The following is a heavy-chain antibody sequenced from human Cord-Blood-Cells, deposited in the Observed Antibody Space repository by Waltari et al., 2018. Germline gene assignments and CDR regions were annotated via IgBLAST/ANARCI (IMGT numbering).Heavy chain of an antibody. CDR3: ARERRNYWFDP. V-gene: IGHV3-33*01. CDR1: GFTFSSYG. D-gene: IGHD4-4*01. Sequence: QVQLVESGGGVVQPGRSLRLSCAASGFTFSSYGIHWVRQAPGKGLEWVAVIWYDGSNKYYADSVKGRFTISRDNSKNTLYLQMNSLRAEDTAVYYCARERRNYWFDPWGQGTLVTVSS. CDR2: IWYDGSNK. J-gene: IGHJ5*02.